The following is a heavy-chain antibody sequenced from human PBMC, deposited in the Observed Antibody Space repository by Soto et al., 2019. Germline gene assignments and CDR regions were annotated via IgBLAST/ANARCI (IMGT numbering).Heavy chain of an antibody. CDR2: ISSSSSYI. CDR3: ARDAPKRLTTYFDY. Sequence: EVQLVESGGGLVKPGGSLRLSCAASGFTFSSYSMNWVRQAPGKGLEWVSSISSSSSYIYYADSVKGRFTISRDNAKNSLYLQMNSLRAEDTAVYYCARDAPKRLTTYFDYWGQGTLVTVSS. D-gene: IGHD4-17*01. J-gene: IGHJ4*02. CDR1: GFTFSSYS. V-gene: IGHV3-21*01.